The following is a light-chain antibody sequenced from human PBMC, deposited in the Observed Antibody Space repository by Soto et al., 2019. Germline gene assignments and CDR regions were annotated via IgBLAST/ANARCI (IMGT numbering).Light chain of an antibody. V-gene: IGLV1-47*01. CDR3: ANWDDSLRVYD. CDR2: RND. CDR1: NSRSGSNY. Sequence: QSVLPQPPSASGTPGQRVTISCSTSNSRSGSNYVYWYQQLPGAAPKLLIYRNDQRPSGVPDRFSGSKSGTSASLAISGLRSEDEGDYFCANWDDSLRVYDFVSGTKVTV. J-gene: IGLJ1*01.